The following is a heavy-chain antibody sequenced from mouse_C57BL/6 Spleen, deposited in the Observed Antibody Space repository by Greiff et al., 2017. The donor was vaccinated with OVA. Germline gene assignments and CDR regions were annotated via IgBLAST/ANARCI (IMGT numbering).Heavy chain of an antibody. CDR2: IYPGDGDT. CDR3: ARSGYYYAMDY. V-gene: IGHV1-82*01. J-gene: IGHJ4*01. Sequence: QVQLQQSGPELVKPGASVKISCKASGYAFSSSWMNWVKQRPGKGLEWIGRIYPGDGDTNYNGKFKGKATLTADKSSSTASMQLSSLPSEDSAVYFCARSGYYYAMDYWGQGTSVTVSS. CDR1: GYAFSSSW.